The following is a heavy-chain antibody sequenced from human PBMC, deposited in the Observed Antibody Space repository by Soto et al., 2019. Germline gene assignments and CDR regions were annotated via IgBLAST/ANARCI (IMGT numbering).Heavy chain of an antibody. Sequence: QVQLQESGPGLVKPSQTLSLTCTVSGGSISSGGYYWSWIRQHPGKGLEWIGYIYYSGSTYYNPSLKSRVTMSVDTSKNQFSLKLSSVTAADTAVYYCARSGYSYGYIDYWGQGTLVTVSS. CDR1: GGSISSGGYY. CDR3: ARSGYSYGYIDY. CDR2: IYYSGST. V-gene: IGHV4-31*03. D-gene: IGHD5-18*01. J-gene: IGHJ4*02.